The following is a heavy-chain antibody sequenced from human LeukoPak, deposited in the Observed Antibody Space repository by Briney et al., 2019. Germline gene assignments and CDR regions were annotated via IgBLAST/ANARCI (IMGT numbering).Heavy chain of an antibody. V-gene: IGHV1-2*02. CDR2: INPNSGGT. Sequence: GASVKVSCKASGYTFSGYSMFWVRQAPGQGLEWMGWINPNSGGTNYAQKFQGRITMTRDTSVSTDYMDLSRLRSDDTAVYYCARVWTRSGSYRDYWGQGTLVTVSS. CDR1: GYTFSGYS. CDR3: ARVWTRSGSYRDY. J-gene: IGHJ4*02. D-gene: IGHD1-26*01.